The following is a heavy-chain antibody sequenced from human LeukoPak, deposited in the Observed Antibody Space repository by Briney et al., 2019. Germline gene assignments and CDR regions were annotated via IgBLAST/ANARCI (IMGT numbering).Heavy chain of an antibody. CDR1: GGTFSSYA. CDR2: IIPIFGTA. V-gene: IGHV1-69*13. J-gene: IGHJ4*02. CDR3: ARRGIVGAHFDY. D-gene: IGHD1-26*01. Sequence: ASVKVSCKASGGTFSSYAISWVRQAPGQGLEWMGGIIPIFGTANYAQKFQGRVTITADESTSTAYMELSGLRSEDTAVYYCARRGIVGAHFDYWGQGTLVTVSS.